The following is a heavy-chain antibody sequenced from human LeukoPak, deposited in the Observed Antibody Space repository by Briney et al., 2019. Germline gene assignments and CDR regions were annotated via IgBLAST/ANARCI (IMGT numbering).Heavy chain of an antibody. J-gene: IGHJ4*02. V-gene: IGHV4-34*01. CDR2: INHSGST. CDR3: ARGRLGCSGGSCYCCNFDY. CDR1: GGSFSGYY. D-gene: IGHD2-15*01. Sequence: SETLSLTCAVYGGSFSGYYWSWIRQPPGKGQEWSGEINHSGSTNYNPSLKSRVTISVDTSKNQFSLKLSSVTAADTAVYYCARGRLGCSGGSCYCCNFDYWGQGTLVTVSS.